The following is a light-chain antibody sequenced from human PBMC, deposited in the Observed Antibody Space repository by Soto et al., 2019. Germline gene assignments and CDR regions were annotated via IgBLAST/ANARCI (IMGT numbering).Light chain of an antibody. V-gene: IGLV2-14*01. J-gene: IGLJ3*02. CDR3: SSYTSSNTLV. Sequence: QSALTQPASVSGSPGQSITISCTGTSSDVGGYKYVSWFQQHPGKAPKLMIYEVSNRPSGVSNRFSGSKSGNTASLTISGVQPEDEADYYCSSYTSSNTLVFGGGTKVTVL. CDR1: SSDVGGYKY. CDR2: EVS.